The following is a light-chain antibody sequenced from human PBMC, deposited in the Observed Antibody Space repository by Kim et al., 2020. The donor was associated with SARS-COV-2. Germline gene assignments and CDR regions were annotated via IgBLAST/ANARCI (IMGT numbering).Light chain of an antibody. J-gene: IGKJ2*01. CDR1: QSVSTS. V-gene: IGKV1-5*01. CDR2: DAS. Sequence: SVSVGDRVTITCRASQSVSTSLAWYQQKPGKAPRLLIFDASVLKSGVPSRFSGGASGTEFTLTISSVQPDDFATYYCQQYSSFLYTFGQGTKLEI. CDR3: QQYSSFLYT.